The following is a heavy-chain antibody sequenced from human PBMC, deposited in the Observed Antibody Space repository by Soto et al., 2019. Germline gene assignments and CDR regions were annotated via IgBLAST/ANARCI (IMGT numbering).Heavy chain of an antibody. CDR1: GGSFSGYY. V-gene: IGHV4-34*01. J-gene: IGHJ6*02. CDR3: ARGDLLEQLGDYYYYYGMDV. CDR2: INHSGST. Sequence: LSLTCAVYGGSFSGYYWSWIRQPPGKGLEWIGEINHSGSTNYNPSLKSRVTISVDTSKNQFPLKLSSVTAADTAVYYCARGDLLEQLGDYYYYYGMDVWGQGTTVTVSS. D-gene: IGHD6-13*01.